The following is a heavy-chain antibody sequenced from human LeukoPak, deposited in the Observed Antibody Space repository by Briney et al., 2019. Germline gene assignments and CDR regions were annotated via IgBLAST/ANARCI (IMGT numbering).Heavy chain of an antibody. Sequence: GGSLRLSCAASAFTFSIYAMSWVRQPPGKGLGWVSTISGSGGSTNYADSVKGRLTISRDNSTNTLYLQINCLRADDTAVYYCVRGYSYGWFDPWGQGTLVTVSS. J-gene: IGHJ5*02. CDR2: ISGSGGST. CDR3: VRGYSYGWFDP. CDR1: AFTFSIYA. D-gene: IGHD5-18*01. V-gene: IGHV3-23*01.